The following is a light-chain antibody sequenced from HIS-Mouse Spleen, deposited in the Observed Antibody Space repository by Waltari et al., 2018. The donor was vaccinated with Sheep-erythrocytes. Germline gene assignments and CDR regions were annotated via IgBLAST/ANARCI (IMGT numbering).Light chain of an antibody. CDR2: EGT. CDR3: CSYAGSSTWV. J-gene: IGLJ3*02. V-gene: IGLV2-23*01. CDR1: SSEVVCYNL. Sequence: QSALTQPASVSRSPGQSITISCTGTSSEVVCYNLVPWYQQHPGKAPKLMIYEGTKRPSGVSNRFSGSKSGNTASLTISGLQAEDEADYYCCSYAGSSTWVFGGGTKLTVL.